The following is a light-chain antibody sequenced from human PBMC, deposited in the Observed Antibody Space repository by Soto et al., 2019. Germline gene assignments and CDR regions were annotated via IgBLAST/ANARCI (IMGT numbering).Light chain of an antibody. CDR1: QAIDSW. CDR2: TGS. Sequence: DIQMTQSQSYVSASVGDRVTITCRASQAIDSWLAWYQQKPGEAPKLLIFTGSLLHSGVPPRCSGSGSGTDFTLTISSLQPEDFATYYCQQTLSFPPTFGQGTKV. CDR3: QQTLSFPPT. V-gene: IGKV1-12*01. J-gene: IGKJ1*01.